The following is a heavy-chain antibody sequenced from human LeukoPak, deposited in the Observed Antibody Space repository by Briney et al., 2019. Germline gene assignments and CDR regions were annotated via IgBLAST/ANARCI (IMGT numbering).Heavy chain of an antibody. CDR2: INPSGGST. CDR3: ARDSHIVVVTAILPSDY. D-gene: IGHD2-21*02. V-gene: IGHV1-46*01. Sequence: ASVKVSCKASGYTFTSYYMHWVRQAPGQGLEWMGIINPSGGSTSYAQKFQGRVTMTRDTSTSTVYMELSSLRSEDTAVYYCARDSHIVVVTAILPSDYWGLGTLVTVSS. J-gene: IGHJ4*02. CDR1: GYTFTSYY.